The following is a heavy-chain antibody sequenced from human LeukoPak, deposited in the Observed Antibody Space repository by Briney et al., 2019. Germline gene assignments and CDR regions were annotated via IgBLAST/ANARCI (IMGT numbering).Heavy chain of an antibody. CDR3: ARNTPEDAFDI. J-gene: IGHJ3*02. CDR2: ISSSGRTI. V-gene: IGHV3-48*03. Sequence: GGSLRLSCAASGFTFSTYEMNWVRQAPGKGLEWVSHISSSGRTIYYADSVKGRFTISRDNARNSLYLQMNSLRAEDTAVYYCARNTPEDAFDIWGQGTMVTVSS. CDR1: GFTFSTYE.